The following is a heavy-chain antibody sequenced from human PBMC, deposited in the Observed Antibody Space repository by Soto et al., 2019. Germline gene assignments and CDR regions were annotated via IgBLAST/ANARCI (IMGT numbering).Heavy chain of an antibody. Sequence: EVQLVESGGGLVQPGGSLRLSCVASGFTFNYYWMHWVRQAPGEGLVWFSRLQTDGSHPDYVESVKGRFTISRENAKNTPYRQMNNLRAEDTAVNYCARGGDPDYWGQGTLVTVSS. V-gene: IGHV3-74*01. J-gene: IGHJ4*02. CDR2: LQTDGSHP. CDR3: ARGGDPDY. CDR1: GFTFNYYW. D-gene: IGHD2-21*02.